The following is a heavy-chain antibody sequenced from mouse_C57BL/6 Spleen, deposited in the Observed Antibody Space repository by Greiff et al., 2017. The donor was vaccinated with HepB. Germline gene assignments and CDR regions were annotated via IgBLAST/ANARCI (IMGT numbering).Heavy chain of an antibody. V-gene: IGHV1-82*01. D-gene: IGHD4-1*02. CDR2: IYPGDGDT. J-gene: IGHJ2*01. Sequence: VKLMESGPELVKPGASVKISCKASGYAFSSSWMNWVKQRPGKGLEWIGRIYPGDGDTNYNGKFKGKATLTADKSSSTAYMQLSSLTSEDSAVYFCASNWVEDYWGQGTTLTVSS. CDR3: ASNWVEDY. CDR1: GYAFSSSW.